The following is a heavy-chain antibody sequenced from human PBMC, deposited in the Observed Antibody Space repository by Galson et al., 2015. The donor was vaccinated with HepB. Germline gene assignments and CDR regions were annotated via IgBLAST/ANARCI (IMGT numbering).Heavy chain of an antibody. V-gene: IGHV3-30*04. CDR2: ISYDGSNK. CDR1: GFTFSSYA. D-gene: IGHD4-17*01. CDR3: AREIDYGDYSFDY. Sequence: SLRLSCAASGFTFSSYAMHWVRQAPGKGLEWVAVISYDGSNKYYADSVKGRFTISRDNSKNTLYLQMNSLRAEDTAVYYCAREIDYGDYSFDYWGQGTLVTVSS. J-gene: IGHJ4*02.